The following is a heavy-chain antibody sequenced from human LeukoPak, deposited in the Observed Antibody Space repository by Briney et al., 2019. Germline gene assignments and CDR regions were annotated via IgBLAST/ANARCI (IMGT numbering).Heavy chain of an antibody. Sequence: GGSLRLSCAASGFIFSSYWMSWVRQAPGKGLEWVAHIKQDGSEKNYVDSVKGRFTISRDNSKNTLYLQMNSLRAEDTAVYYCAKDLDYYDSSGYYSYWGQGTLVTVSS. V-gene: IGHV3-7*03. CDR2: IKQDGSEK. J-gene: IGHJ4*02. D-gene: IGHD3-22*01. CDR3: AKDLDYYDSSGYYSY. CDR1: GFIFSSYW.